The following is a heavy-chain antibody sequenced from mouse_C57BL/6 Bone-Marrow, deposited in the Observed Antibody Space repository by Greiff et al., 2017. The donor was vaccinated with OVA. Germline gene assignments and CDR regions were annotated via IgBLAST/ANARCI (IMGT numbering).Heavy chain of an antibody. V-gene: IGHV5-2*01. D-gene: IGHD2-4*01. CDR3: ARLGGLRPFAY. CDR1: EYEFPSHD. CDR2: INSDGGST. Sequence: EVKLVESGGGLVQPGESLKLSCESNEYEFPSHDMSWVRKTPEKRLELVAAINSDGGSTYYPDTMERRFIISRDNTKRTLYMQRSSMRSEDTAVYYCARLGGLRPFAYWGQGTLVTVSA. J-gene: IGHJ3*01.